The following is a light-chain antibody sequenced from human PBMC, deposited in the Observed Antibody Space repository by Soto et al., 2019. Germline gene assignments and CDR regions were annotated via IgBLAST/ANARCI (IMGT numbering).Light chain of an antibody. CDR2: GAS. V-gene: IGKV3-15*01. CDR3: QQYNNWPPIT. Sequence: EIVMTQSPATLSVSPGERATLSCRASQGVSSNLAWYQQKPGQAPRLLIYGASTRATGIPARFSGSGSGTEFPLTISSLQSEDFAVYSCQQYNNWPPITFGQGTRLEIK. CDR1: QGVSSN. J-gene: IGKJ5*01.